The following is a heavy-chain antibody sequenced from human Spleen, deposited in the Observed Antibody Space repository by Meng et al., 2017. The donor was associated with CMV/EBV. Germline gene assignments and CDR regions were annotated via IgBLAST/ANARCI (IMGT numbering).Heavy chain of an antibody. J-gene: IGHJ4*02. CDR2: INTGNGNT. V-gene: IGHV1-3*04. CDR3: ARVTYDYDSTLTYFDY. D-gene: IGHD3-22*01. CDR1: GYTFSNYP. Sequence: SGYTFSNYPIHWVRQAPGQGLEWMGGINTGNGNTKFSQRFQGRVTISRDTSASTAYMELSSLRSEDTAVYYCARVTYDYDSTLTYFDYWGQGTLVTSPQ.